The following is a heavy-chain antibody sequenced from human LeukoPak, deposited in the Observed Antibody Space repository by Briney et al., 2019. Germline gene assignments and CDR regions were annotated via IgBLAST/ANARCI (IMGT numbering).Heavy chain of an antibody. J-gene: IGHJ4*02. CDR3: AREQPPGVYFDY. CDR1: GFTVSSNF. CDR2: IYSAGST. V-gene: IGHV3-53*01. Sequence: GGSLRLSCAASGFTVSSNFMSWVRQAPGKGLEWVSIIYSAGSTYYTDSVKGRFTISRDNSKNTVYLQMNSLRAEDTAVYYCAREQPPGVYFDYWGQGTRVTVSS. D-gene: IGHD3-10*01.